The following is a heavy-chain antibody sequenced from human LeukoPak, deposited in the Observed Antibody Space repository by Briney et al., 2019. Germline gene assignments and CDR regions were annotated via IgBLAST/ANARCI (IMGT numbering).Heavy chain of an antibody. CDR3: ATGRRIGSGNFRY. CDR1: GYALTELS. Sequence: GASVEVSCKASGYALTELSMHCVRQAPGKGLEWMGGFDPEDGETIYAQKFQGRVTMTEDTSTDTAYMDLSSLRSEDTAVYYCATGRRIGSGNFRYWGQGTLVTVSS. V-gene: IGHV1-24*01. D-gene: IGHD3-10*01. J-gene: IGHJ4*02. CDR2: FDPEDGET.